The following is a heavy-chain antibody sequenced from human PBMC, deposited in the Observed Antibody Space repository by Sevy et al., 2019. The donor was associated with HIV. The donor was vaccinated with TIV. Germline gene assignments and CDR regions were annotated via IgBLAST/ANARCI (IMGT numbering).Heavy chain of an antibody. D-gene: IGHD3-10*01. V-gene: IGHV2-5*02. J-gene: IGHJ5*02. Sequence: SGPTLVKPTQTLTLTCTFSGFSLTTNGVGVGWIRQPPGKALEWLALIYWDDDKRYRPPLKKRLTVTKDTSKNQVVLTMTVRGPVDTATYYCAYSEYYYGSGSFYMRGGLFAPWGQGTLVTVSS. CDR1: GFSLTTNGVG. CDR2: IYWDDDK. CDR3: AYSEYYYGSGSFYMRGGLFAP.